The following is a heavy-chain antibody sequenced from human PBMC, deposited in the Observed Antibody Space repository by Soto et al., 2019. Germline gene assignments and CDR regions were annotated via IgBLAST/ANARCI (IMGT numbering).Heavy chain of an antibody. CDR3: ATSGITIFGVVIIGCMDV. D-gene: IGHD3-3*01. Sequence: HPGGSLRLSCAASGFTFSSYAMSWVRQAPGKGLEWVSAISGSGGSTYYTDSVKGRFTISRDNSKNTLYLQMNSLRAEDTAVYYCATSGITIFGVVIIGCMDVWGKGTTVTVSS. CDR2: ISGSGGST. J-gene: IGHJ6*04. CDR1: GFTFSSYA. V-gene: IGHV3-23*01.